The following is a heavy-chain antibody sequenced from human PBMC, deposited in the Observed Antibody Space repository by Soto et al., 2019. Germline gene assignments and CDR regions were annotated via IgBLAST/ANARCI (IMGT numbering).Heavy chain of an antibody. CDR1: GDSIRDSF. Sequence: TLSLTCTVSGDSIRDSFWSWVRQPPGKGLEWIGLVHHTGNTNYNPSLETRVTMLIDASANHFSLTLTSVTPADAAIYYCARGREDHVDHHFGHLFDSWGQGTLVTVSS. D-gene: IGHD3-10*01. CDR3: ARGREDHVDHHFGHLFDS. V-gene: IGHV4-59*01. J-gene: IGHJ4*02. CDR2: VHHTGNT.